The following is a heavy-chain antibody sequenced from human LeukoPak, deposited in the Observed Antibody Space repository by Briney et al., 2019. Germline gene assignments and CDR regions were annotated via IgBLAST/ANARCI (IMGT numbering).Heavy chain of an antibody. CDR3: ARVSPDGYFDY. CDR2: IIPILGIA. D-gene: IGHD2/OR15-2a*01. Sequence: ASVTVSCKASGGTFSSYTISWVRQAPGQGLEWMGRIIPILGIANYAQKSQCRVTITADKSTSTAYMELSSLRSEDTAVYYCARVSPDGYFDYWGQGALVTASS. V-gene: IGHV1-69*02. J-gene: IGHJ4*02. CDR1: GGTFSSYT.